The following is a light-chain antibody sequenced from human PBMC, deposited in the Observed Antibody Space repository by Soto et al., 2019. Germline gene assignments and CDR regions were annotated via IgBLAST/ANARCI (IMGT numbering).Light chain of an antibody. J-gene: IGKJ4*01. Sequence: DIVLTQSPGTLSLSPGERAALSCRASQSVSSSYLAWYQQKPGQAPRLLIYGASNRATGIPDRFSGSGSGTDFTLTISRLEPEDFAVYYCQQRSNWPPATFGGGTKVEIK. CDR3: QQRSNWPPAT. CDR2: GAS. CDR1: QSVSSSY. V-gene: IGKV3D-20*02.